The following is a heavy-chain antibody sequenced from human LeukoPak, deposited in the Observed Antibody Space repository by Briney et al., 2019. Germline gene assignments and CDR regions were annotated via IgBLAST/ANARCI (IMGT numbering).Heavy chain of an antibody. V-gene: IGHV3-23*01. CDR1: GFTIRTYG. CDR3: AKSVYHSGNY. Sequence: TGGSLRLSCAASGFTIRTYGMSWVRQAPGKGLEWVSSISGGTTYYADSVKGRFTISRDNSKNTVSLQMNSLRAADTAVYYCAKSVYHSGNYWGQGTLVTVSS. D-gene: IGHD3-10*01. CDR2: ISGGTT. J-gene: IGHJ4*02.